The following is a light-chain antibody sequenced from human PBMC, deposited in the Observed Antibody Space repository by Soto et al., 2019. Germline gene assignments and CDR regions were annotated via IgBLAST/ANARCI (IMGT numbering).Light chain of an antibody. J-gene: IGKJ2*03. CDR3: HQSYSTWYS. CDR1: HHISRF. V-gene: IGKV1-39*01. Sequence: DIQMTQSPSSLSASVGDTVTITCRASHHISRFLNWDQQRPGKAPKLLIYAASTLQSGVPPKFSGSGSVTDFTLTITTLQPEDFATDYCHQSYSTWYSFGQGTKLEIK. CDR2: AAS.